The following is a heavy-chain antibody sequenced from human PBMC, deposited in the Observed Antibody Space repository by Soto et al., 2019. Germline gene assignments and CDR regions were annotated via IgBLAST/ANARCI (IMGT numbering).Heavy chain of an antibody. D-gene: IGHD2-2*01. Sequence: GESQKSSCKGSGYSFTSYWIGRVRPIHGKGLEWMGIIYPGDSDTRYSPSFQGQVTISADKSISTAYLQWSSLKASDTAMYYCASSGLVVPAAIKYYYYCGMDVWGQGTTVTVSS. CDR3: ASSGLVVPAAIKYYYYCGMDV. J-gene: IGHJ6*02. CDR1: GYSFTSYW. V-gene: IGHV5-51*01. CDR2: IYPGDSDT.